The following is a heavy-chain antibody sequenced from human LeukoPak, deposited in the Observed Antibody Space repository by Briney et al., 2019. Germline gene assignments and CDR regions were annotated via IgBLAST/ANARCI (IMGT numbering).Heavy chain of an antibody. CDR2: LSFDGSHK. V-gene: IGHV3-30-3*01. CDR1: GFTFSDFA. J-gene: IGHJ4*02. CDR3: ARESGRSSTKDYLDR. D-gene: IGHD2-2*01. Sequence: GGSLRLSCAASGFTFSDFAMHWIRQAPGKGLEWVAILSFDGSHKYYTDSVKGRFTISRDNSKNTLYLQMNSLRTEDTAVYYCARESGRSSTKDYLDRWGQGTLVTVSS.